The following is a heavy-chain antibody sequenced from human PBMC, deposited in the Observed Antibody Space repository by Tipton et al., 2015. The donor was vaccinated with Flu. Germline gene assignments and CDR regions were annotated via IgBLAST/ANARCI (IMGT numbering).Heavy chain of an antibody. CDR3: AREVVGNAFDI. CDR1: GYSVTGGYY. V-gene: IGHV4-38-2*02. CDR2: MFHSGST. Sequence: TLSLTCTVSGYSVTGGYYWGWIRQPPGKGLEYIGYMFHSGSTYYNPSLGSRVTITVDTSKNQFSLKLSSVTAADTAVDYCAREVVGNAFDICGQGTLVTVSS. J-gene: IGHJ3*02. D-gene: IGHD2-15*01.